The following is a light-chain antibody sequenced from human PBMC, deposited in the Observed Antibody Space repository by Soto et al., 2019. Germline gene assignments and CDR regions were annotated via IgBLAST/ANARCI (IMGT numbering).Light chain of an antibody. CDR1: SSDVGGYNY. CDR3: CSYAGSYGVV. V-gene: IGLV2-11*01. CDR2: DVS. J-gene: IGLJ2*01. Sequence: QSVLTQPRSVSGSPGQSVTISCTGTSSDVGGYNYVSWYQQHPGKAPKLKIYDVSKRPSGVPDRFSGSKSGNTASLTISGLQAEDEADYYCCSYAGSYGVVFGGGTKLTVL.